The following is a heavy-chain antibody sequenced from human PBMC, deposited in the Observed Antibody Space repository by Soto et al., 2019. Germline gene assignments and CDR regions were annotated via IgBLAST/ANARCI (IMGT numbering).Heavy chain of an antibody. V-gene: IGHV2-5*02. CDR3: AHRLTLNTDWNYGRFDY. J-gene: IGHJ4*02. D-gene: IGHD1-7*01. CDR1: GFSLTFSGVG. Sequence: QITLKESGPALVKPTQTLTLTCTFSGFSLTFSGVGVGWIRQPPGKALEWLALIYWDDDKRYCPSLRSRLTITKDTSRNQVVLTMINMDPVDTATYFCAHRLTLNTDWNYGRFDYWGQGTLVTVSS. CDR2: IYWDDDK.